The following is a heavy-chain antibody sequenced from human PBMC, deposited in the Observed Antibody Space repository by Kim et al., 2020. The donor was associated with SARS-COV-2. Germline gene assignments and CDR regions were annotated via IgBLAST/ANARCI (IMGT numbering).Heavy chain of an antibody. D-gene: IGHD6-19*01. Sequence: GGSLRLFCAASGFTFSSYGMHWVRQAPGKGLEWVAVIWYDGSNKYYADSVKGRFTISRDNSKNTLYLQMNSLRAEDTAVYYCAREATYHPPDPNLGHKSGWYDYWGQGTLVTVSS. CDR2: IWYDGSNK. CDR3: AREATYHPPDPNLGHKSGWYDY. V-gene: IGHV3-33*01. J-gene: IGHJ4*02. CDR1: GFTFSSYG.